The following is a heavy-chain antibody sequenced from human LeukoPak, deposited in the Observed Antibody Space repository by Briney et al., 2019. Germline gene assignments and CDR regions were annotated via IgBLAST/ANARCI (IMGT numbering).Heavy chain of an antibody. CDR1: GYTFTSYY. V-gene: IGHV1-69*13. D-gene: IGHD6-19*01. Sequence: SVKVSCKASGYTFTSYYMHWVRQAPGQGLEWMGGIIPIFGTANYAQKFQGRVTITADESTSTAYMELSSLRSEDTAVYYCARSPISIAVAGNNWFDPWGQGTLVTVSS. CDR2: IIPIFGTA. J-gene: IGHJ5*02. CDR3: ARSPISIAVAGNNWFDP.